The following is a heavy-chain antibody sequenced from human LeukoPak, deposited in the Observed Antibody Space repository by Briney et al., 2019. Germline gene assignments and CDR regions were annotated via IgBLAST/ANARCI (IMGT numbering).Heavy chain of an antibody. J-gene: IGHJ4*02. Sequence: TLSLTCTVSGGSISSGGYYWSWIRQHPGKGLEWIGYIYYSGSTHYNPSLKSRVTISVDTSKNQFSLKLSSVTAADTAVYYCARNYYDSSGYSSDKFDYWGQGTLVTVSS. CDR3: ARNYYDSSGYSSDKFDY. D-gene: IGHD3-22*01. V-gene: IGHV4-30-4*08. CDR2: IYYSGST. CDR1: GGSISSGGYY.